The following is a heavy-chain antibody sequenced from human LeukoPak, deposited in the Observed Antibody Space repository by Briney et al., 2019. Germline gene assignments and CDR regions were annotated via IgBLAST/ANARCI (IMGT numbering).Heavy chain of an antibody. CDR3: ARVGWIGRVGQQLANFDY. J-gene: IGHJ4*02. V-gene: IGHV4-28*03. D-gene: IGHD6-13*01. CDR2: IYYNGNT. CDR1: GYSISSNNW. Sequence: PSETLSLTCAVSGYSISSNNWWAWVRQPPGKGLEWIGYIYYNGNTYYNPYNPSLTSRVTMSVDTSKNQFSLKLDSVTEIDTAMYYCARVGWIGRVGQQLANFDYWGQGTLVTVSS.